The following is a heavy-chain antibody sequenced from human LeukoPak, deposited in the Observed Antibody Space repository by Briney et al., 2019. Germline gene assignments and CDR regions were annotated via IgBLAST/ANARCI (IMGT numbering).Heavy chain of an antibody. D-gene: IGHD1/OR15-1a*01. CDR3: ARDGTAAEDI. CDR2: ISSSSSYI. CDR1: GFTFSSYA. V-gene: IGHV3-21*01. J-gene: IGHJ3*02. Sequence: GGSLRLSCAASGFTFSSYAMSWVRQAPGKGLEWVSPISSSSSYIYYADSVKGRFTISRDNAKNSLYLQMNSLRAEDTAVYYCARDGTAAEDIWGQGTMVTVSS.